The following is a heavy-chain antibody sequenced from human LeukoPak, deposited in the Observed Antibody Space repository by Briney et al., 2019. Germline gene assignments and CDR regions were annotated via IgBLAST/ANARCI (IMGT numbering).Heavy chain of an antibody. CDR1: GFTFSSYG. CDR2: MSYDGSNK. D-gene: IGHD6-13*01. CDR3: AKGGSSSTWYSSADY. V-gene: IGHV3-30*18. Sequence: GGSLRLSCAASGFTFSSYGMHWVRQAPGKGLEWVAVMSYDGSNKYYADSVKGRFTISRDNSKNTLYLQMNSPRAEDTAVYYCAKGGSSSTWYSSADYWGQGTLVTVSS. J-gene: IGHJ4*02.